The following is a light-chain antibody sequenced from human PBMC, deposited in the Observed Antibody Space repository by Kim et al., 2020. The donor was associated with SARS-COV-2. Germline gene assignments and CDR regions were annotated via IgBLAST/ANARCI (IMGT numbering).Light chain of an antibody. V-gene: IGKV1-39*01. CDR2: AAS. Sequence: DIQMIQSPSSVSASVGDRVTITCRTSQSISSHLNWYHQKPGRAPKLLIYAASTLQGGVPSRFSGSGSETDFTLTISSLQPEDFGTYFCQQSYITPFTFGPGTKVDIK. CDR3: QQSYITPFT. CDR1: QSISSH. J-gene: IGKJ3*01.